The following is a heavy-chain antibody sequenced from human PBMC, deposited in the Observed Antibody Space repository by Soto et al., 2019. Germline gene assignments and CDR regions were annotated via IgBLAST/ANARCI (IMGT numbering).Heavy chain of an antibody. CDR2: IYYSGST. Sequence: SETLSLTCTVSGGSISSGGYYWSWIRQHPGKGLEWIGYIYYSGSTYYNPSLKSRVTISVDTSKNQLSLKLSSVTAADTAVYYCARNPINHYYYYGMDVWGQGTTVTVSS. V-gene: IGHV4-31*03. J-gene: IGHJ6*02. D-gene: IGHD2-21*01. CDR3: ARNPINHYYYYGMDV. CDR1: GGSISSGGYY.